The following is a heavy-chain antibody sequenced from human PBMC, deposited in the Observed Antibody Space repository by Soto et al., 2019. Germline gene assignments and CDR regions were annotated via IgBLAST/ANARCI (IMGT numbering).Heavy chain of an antibody. CDR3: ARDPRAYSSGWNWFDP. D-gene: IGHD6-19*01. J-gene: IGHJ5*02. CDR1: GFIVSSHY. Sequence: PGGSLRLSGAASGFIVSSHYMSWVRQAPGKGLEWVSLIYSVGSTYYEESVKGRFTISRDDSKNTLYLKMNRLRAEDTAMYYCARDPRAYSSGWNWFDP. CDR2: IYSVGST. V-gene: IGHV3-53*01.